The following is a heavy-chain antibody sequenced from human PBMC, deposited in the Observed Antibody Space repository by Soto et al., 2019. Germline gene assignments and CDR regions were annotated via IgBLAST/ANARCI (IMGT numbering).Heavy chain of an antibody. CDR2: VSLDSDTI. V-gene: IGHV3-48*02. D-gene: IGHD3-3*01. CDR3: ARLYYDYV. Sequence: PVGSLRLSCRASGYDFRTYSMNWVRQAPGQGLEWIAYVSLDSDTIQYADSVKGRFTISRDDAENPLYLQMDSLRDEDTATYYCARLYYDYVWGQGTTVTVSS. CDR1: GYDFRTYS. J-gene: IGHJ6*02.